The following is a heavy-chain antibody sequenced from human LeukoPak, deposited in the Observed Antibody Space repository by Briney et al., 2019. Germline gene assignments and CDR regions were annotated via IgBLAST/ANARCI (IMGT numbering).Heavy chain of an antibody. V-gene: IGHV4-59*08. D-gene: IGHD6-13*01. CDR2: IYYSGST. CDR3: ARRFVGYDSSWGASDI. Sequence: SETLSLTCTVSGGSISSDYWSWIRQPPGKGLEWIGYIYYSGSTIYNPSLKSRVTISVDTSKNQFSLKLSSVTAADTAVYYCARRFVGYDSSWGASDIWGLGTMVTVSS. J-gene: IGHJ3*02. CDR1: GGSISSDY.